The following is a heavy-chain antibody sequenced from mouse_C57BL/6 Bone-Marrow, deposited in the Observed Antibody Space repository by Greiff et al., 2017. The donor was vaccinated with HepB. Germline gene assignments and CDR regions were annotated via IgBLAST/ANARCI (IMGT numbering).Heavy chain of an antibody. CDR1: GYTFTSYW. CDR2: IYPSDSET. V-gene: IGHV1-61*01. Sequence: QVQLKQPGAELVRPGSSVKLSCKASGYTFTSYWMDWVKQRPGQGLEWIGNIYPSDSETHYNQKFKDKATLTVDKSSSTAYMKLSSLTSEDSAVYYCATIYYYGSSYPYWYFDVWGTGTTVTVSS. CDR3: ATIYYYGSSYPYWYFDV. D-gene: IGHD1-1*01. J-gene: IGHJ1*03.